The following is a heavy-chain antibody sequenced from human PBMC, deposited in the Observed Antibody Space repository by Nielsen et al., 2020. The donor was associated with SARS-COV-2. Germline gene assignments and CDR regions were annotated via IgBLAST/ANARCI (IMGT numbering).Heavy chain of an antibody. J-gene: IGHJ6*04. CDR2: INHSGST. V-gene: IGHV4-34*01. D-gene: IGHD3-3*01. CDR3: ARGSAGFLEWLLMDV. Sequence: SETLSLTCTVSGGSISSYYWSWIRQPPGKGLEWIGEINHSGSTNYNPSLKSRVTISVDTSKNQFSLKLSSVTAADTAVYYCARGSAGFLEWLLMDVWGKGTTVTVSS. CDR1: GGSISSYY.